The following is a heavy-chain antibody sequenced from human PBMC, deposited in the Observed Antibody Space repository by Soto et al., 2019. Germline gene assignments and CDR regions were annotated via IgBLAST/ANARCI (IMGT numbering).Heavy chain of an antibody. V-gene: IGHV1-18*01. CDR2: ISAYNGNT. CDR1: GYTFTNYG. CDR3: ARVGAYCVSASCHDY. Sequence: QVQLVQSGAEVKKPGASVKVSCKASGYTFTNYGISWVRQAPGQGLEWMGWISAYNGNTDYAQKLQGRVTMTTDTSTSTAYIELRSQRSDDTAVYYCARVGAYCVSASCHDYWGQGTLVTVSS. D-gene: IGHD2-2*01. J-gene: IGHJ4*02.